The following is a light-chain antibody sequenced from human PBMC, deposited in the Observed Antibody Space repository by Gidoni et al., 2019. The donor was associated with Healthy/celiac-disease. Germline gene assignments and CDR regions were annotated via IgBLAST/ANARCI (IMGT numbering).Light chain of an antibody. Sequence: QSALTQPASVSGSPGQSITISCTGTSSDVGGYNYVSWYQLMIYEVSNRPSGVSNRFSGSKSGNTASLTISGLQAEDEADYYCSSYTSSSTLGVFGGGTKLTVL. CDR1: SSDVGGYNY. CDR3: SSYTSSSTLGV. J-gene: IGLJ2*01. V-gene: IGLV2-14*01. CDR2: EVS.